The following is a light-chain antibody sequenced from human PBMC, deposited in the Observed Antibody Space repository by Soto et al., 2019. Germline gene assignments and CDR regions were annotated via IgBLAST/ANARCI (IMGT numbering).Light chain of an antibody. V-gene: IGKV3-11*01. J-gene: IGKJ5*01. Sequence: EIVLTQPPATLSLSPGERATLSCRASQSVSTYLAWNQRKPGQAPRLLIYDASNRATGIPARFSGSGSGTDFTLTISSLEPEDFAVYYRQPRSTLPPIPFGQLRRLAIK. CDR2: DAS. CDR1: QSVSTY. CDR3: QPRSTLPPIP.